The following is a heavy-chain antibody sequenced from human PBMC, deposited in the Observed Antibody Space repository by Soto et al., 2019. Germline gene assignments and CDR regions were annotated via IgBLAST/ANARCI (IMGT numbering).Heavy chain of an antibody. CDR3: ARETPITMVRGVPLGDYYYYMDV. Sequence: ASVQVSCKASGYTFTTYGISWVRQAPGQGLEWMGWISAYNGNTNYAQKLQGRVTMTTDTSTSTAYMELRSLRSDDTAVYYCARETPITMVRGVPLGDYYYYMDVWGKGTTVTVSS. J-gene: IGHJ6*03. V-gene: IGHV1-18*01. D-gene: IGHD3-10*01. CDR1: GYTFTTYG. CDR2: ISAYNGNT.